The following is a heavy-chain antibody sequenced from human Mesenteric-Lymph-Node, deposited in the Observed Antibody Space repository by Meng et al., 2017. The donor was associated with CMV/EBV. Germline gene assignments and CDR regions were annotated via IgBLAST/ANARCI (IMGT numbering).Heavy chain of an antibody. Sequence: GGSLRLSCAGSGFTFSSYAMHWVRQAPGKGLEWVSFIQYDGSKKYYADSVKGRFTISRDNSKNTLYLQMNSLRAEDTAVYYCAPNSYDTSGPDYWGQGTLVTVSS. CDR3: APNSYDTSGPDY. J-gene: IGHJ4*02. D-gene: IGHD3-22*01. CDR2: IQYDGSKK. CDR1: GFTFSSYA. V-gene: IGHV3-30*02.